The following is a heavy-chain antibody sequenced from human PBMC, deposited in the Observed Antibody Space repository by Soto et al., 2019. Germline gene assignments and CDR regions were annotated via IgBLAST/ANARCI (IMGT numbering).Heavy chain of an antibody. CDR2: IYNSVTT. D-gene: IGHD1-26*01. V-gene: IGHV4-61*08. CDR1: GDSVSGIDFY. J-gene: IGHJ5*02. Sequence: PSETLSLTCTVSGDSVSGIDFYWSWIRQSPDKGLEWIGYIYNSVTTKYNPSLNSRVTISADASKNQFSLNLSSVTAADTAVYYCAREPSGSCSVFDLWGQGTLVTVSS. CDR3: AREPSGSCSVFDL.